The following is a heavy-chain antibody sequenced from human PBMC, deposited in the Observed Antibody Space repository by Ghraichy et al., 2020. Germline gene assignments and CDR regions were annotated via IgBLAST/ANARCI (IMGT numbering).Heavy chain of an antibody. CDR3: ARDGKPGIFEGYYSNWFDP. V-gene: IGHV3-48*02. CDR1: GFTFSSYS. Sequence: GGSLRLSCAASGFTFSSYSMNWVRQAPGKGLEWVSYISSSSTIYYADSVKGRFTISRDNAKNSLYLQMNSLRDEDTAVYYCARDGKPGIFEGYYSNWFDPWGQGTLVTVSS. D-gene: IGHD3-22*01. J-gene: IGHJ5*02. CDR2: ISSSSTI.